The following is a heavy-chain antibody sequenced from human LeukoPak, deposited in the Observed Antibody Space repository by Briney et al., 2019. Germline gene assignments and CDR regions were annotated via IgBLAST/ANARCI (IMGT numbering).Heavy chain of an antibody. CDR3: ARGAYNYGYIFDY. CDR2: ISSSSSYF. V-gene: IGHV3-21*06. CDR1: GFTLSSHS. Sequence: SGGSLRLSCAASGFTLSSHSMNWVRQAPGKGLEWVSSISSSSSYFYYADSVKGRFTISRDNAKNSLYLQMNSLRAEDTAVYYCARGAYNYGYIFDYWGQGTLVTVSS. J-gene: IGHJ4*02. D-gene: IGHD5-18*01.